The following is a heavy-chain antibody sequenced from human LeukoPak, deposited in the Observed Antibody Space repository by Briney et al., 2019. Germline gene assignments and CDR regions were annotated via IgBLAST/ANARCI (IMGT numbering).Heavy chain of an antibody. Sequence: GGSLRLSCEASGFTFSDYYMSWIRQAPGKGLEWVSYISTGSSYTNYADSVKGRFTISRDNAKKSLYLQMNSLRAEDTAMYYCASGIAASSTPDHWGQGTLVTVSS. D-gene: IGHD6-13*01. CDR2: ISTGSSYT. V-gene: IGHV3-11*03. J-gene: IGHJ4*02. CDR3: ASGIAASSTPDH. CDR1: GFTFSDYY.